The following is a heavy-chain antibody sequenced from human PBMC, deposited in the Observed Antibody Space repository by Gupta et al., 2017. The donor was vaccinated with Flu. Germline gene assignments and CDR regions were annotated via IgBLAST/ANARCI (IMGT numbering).Heavy chain of an antibody. CDR1: GDNVSNHSPA. CDR3: GRWISAFGY. Sequence: QIQLQQSGQGLGKPSQNLSLTCSISGDNVSNHSPAWDWIRQSPSRGLEWLVRTYYRSKWYYDYAASLKSRLSITSDTSKNQFSLHLNSVTPENTAVYYCGRWISAFGYWGQGTLVTVSS. J-gene: IGHJ4*02. D-gene: IGHD2-2*03. CDR2: TYYRSKWYY. V-gene: IGHV6-1*01.